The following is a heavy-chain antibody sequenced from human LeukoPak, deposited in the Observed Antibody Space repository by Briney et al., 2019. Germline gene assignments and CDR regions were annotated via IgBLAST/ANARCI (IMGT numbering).Heavy chain of an antibody. CDR1: GGSISSYY. CDR2: IYDSGST. CDR3: ASLTTADAFDI. Sequence: SETLSLTCTVSGGSISSYYWSWIRQPPGKGLEWIGYIYDSGSTNYNPSLKSRVTLSVDTSKNQFSLKLSSVTAADTAVFYCASLTTADAFDIWGQGTMVTVSS. D-gene: IGHD3-22*01. V-gene: IGHV4-59*01. J-gene: IGHJ3*02.